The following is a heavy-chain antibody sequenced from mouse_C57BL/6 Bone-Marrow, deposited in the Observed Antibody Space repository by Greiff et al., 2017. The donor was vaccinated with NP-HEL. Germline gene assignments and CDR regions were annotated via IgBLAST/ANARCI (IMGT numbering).Heavy chain of an antibody. V-gene: IGHV14-2*01. CDR2: IDPEDGET. CDR1: GFNIKDYY. Sequence: VHVKQSGAELVKPGASVKLSCTASGFNIKDYYMHWVKQRTERGLEWIGRIDPEDGETKSAPKFQGKATITADTSSNTAYLQLSSLTSEDTAVYYCARSNYSNWFAYWGQGTLVTVSA. D-gene: IGHD2-5*01. CDR3: ARSNYSNWFAY. J-gene: IGHJ3*01.